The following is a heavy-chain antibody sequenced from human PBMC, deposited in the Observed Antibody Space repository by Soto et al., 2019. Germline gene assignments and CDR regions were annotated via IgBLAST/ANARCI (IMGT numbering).Heavy chain of an antibody. Sequence: QVQLQESGPGLVKPSETLSLTCTVSGGSISSYYWSWIRQPPGMGLEWIGYIYYSGSTNYNPSLKSRVTKSVDTSKNHSSLKLSSVTAADTAVYYCAREGAARPLGTNWFDPWGQGTLVTVSS. CDR1: GGSISSYY. D-gene: IGHD6-6*01. V-gene: IGHV4-59*01. J-gene: IGHJ5*02. CDR3: AREGAARPLGTNWFDP. CDR2: IYYSGST.